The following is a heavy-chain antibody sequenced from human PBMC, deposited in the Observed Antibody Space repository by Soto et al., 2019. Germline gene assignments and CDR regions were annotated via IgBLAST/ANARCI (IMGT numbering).Heavy chain of an antibody. CDR1: GVTFTSYA. CDR3: AKDRGEGAVAVPYYFDS. D-gene: IGHD6-19*01. J-gene: IGHJ4*02. V-gene: IGHV3-23*01. CDR2: ISGSAGTT. Sequence: GGSLRLSCAASGVTFTSYAMSWVRQAPGKGLEWVSGISGSAGTTYYADSVRGRFTISRDNSNNTLYLQINSLRPEDTAVYYCAKDRGEGAVAVPYYFDSWGQGTLVTVSS.